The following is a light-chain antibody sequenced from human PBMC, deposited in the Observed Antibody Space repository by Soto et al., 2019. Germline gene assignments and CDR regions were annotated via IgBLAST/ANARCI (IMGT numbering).Light chain of an antibody. CDR3: QQYGSSPSLT. V-gene: IGKV3-20*01. CDR2: GAS. J-gene: IGKJ3*01. Sequence: EIVLTQSPGTLSLSPGERATLSCRASQSVSSSYLAWYQQKPGQAPRLLIYGASGRATGIPHRFSGSGSGTDFTLTINRLEPEDFAVYYCQQYGSSPSLTFGPGTKVDSK. CDR1: QSVSSSY.